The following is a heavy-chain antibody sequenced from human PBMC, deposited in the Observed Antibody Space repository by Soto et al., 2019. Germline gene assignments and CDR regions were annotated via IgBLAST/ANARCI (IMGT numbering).Heavy chain of an antibody. CDR3: AKAPRGYSSSSLGGWFDP. V-gene: IGHV3-9*01. J-gene: IGHJ5*02. CDR2: ISWNSGSI. D-gene: IGHD6-6*01. Sequence: EVQLVESGGGLVQPGRSLRLSCAASGFTFDDYAMHWVRQAPGKGLEWVSGISWNSGSIGYADTVKGRFTISRDNAENSLYRRMNSLRDDATALYYCAKAPRGYSSSSLGGWFDPWGQGTLVAVSS. CDR1: GFTFDDYA.